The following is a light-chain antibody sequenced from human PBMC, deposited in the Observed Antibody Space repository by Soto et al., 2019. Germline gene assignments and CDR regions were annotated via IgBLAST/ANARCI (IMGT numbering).Light chain of an antibody. CDR2: WAS. J-gene: IGKJ2*01. CDR1: QNVLYSSNNKNL. Sequence: DIVMTQSPEYLAVSLGERATINCKSSQNVLYSSNNKNLIAWHQQKPGQPPKLLIYWASTRESGVPDRFSGSGSGRDFTLTISSLQAEDVAVYYCQQYYSPPRYTFGQGTRLEIK. CDR3: QQYYSPPRYT. V-gene: IGKV4-1*01.